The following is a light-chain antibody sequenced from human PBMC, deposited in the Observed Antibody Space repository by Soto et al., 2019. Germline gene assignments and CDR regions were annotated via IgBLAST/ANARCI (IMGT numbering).Light chain of an antibody. CDR1: SSDVGGYNY. CDR2: EVS. J-gene: IGLJ2*01. V-gene: IGLV2-14*01. CDR3: CSTAGNYTLV. Sequence: QPVLTQPASVSGSPGQSITISCTGTSSDVGGYNYVSWYQQHPGKAPKQIIYEVSNRPSQISNRFSGSRSGNTASLTISGLQAEDEADYYCCSTAGNYTLVFGGGTKLTVL.